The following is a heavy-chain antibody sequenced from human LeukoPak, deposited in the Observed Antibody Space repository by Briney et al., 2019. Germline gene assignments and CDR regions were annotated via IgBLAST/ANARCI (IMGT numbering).Heavy chain of an antibody. CDR1: GFTFSSYG. V-gene: IGHV3-30*18. J-gene: IGHJ4*02. Sequence: PGGSLRLSCAASGFTFSSYGVHWVRQAPGKGLEWVAVISYDGSNKYYADSVKGRFTISRDNSKNTLYLQMNSLRAEDTAVYYCANFLPDFWSGYYDYWGQGTLVTVSS. D-gene: IGHD3-3*01. CDR2: ISYDGSNK. CDR3: ANFLPDFWSGYYDY.